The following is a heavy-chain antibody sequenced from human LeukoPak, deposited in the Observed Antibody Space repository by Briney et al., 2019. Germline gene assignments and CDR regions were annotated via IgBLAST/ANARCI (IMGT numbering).Heavy chain of an antibody. CDR2: IYYSGYT. Sequence: SETLSLTCTVSGGSISTTTCYWGWIRRPPGKGLEWIGNIYYSGYTTHSPSLKSRVTISLDTSKNQFSLNLSSVTAADTAVYFCARRPYSGNDYFDSWGQGTLVTVSS. V-gene: IGHV4-39*01. D-gene: IGHD5-12*01. CDR1: GGSISTTTCY. CDR3: ARRPYSGNDYFDS. J-gene: IGHJ4*02.